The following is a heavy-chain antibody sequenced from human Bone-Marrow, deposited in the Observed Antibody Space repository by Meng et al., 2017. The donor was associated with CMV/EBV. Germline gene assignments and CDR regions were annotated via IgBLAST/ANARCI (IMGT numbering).Heavy chain of an antibody. D-gene: IGHD6-13*01. J-gene: IGHJ4*02. CDR3: AKDGAYGYSSSWYPLDY. Sequence: GESLKISCAASGFTFSSYAMSWVRQAPGKGLEWVAFIRYDGSNKYYADSVKGRFTISRDNSKNTLYLQMNSLRAEDTAVYYCAKDGAYGYSSSWYPLDYWGQGTLVTVSS. CDR2: IRYDGSNK. V-gene: IGHV3-30*02. CDR1: GFTFSSYA.